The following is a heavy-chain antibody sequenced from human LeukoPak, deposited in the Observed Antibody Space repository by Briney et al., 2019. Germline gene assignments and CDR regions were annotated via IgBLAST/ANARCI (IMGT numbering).Heavy chain of an antibody. D-gene: IGHD1-26*01. Sequence: GGSLRLSCAASGFTFSSYAMSWVRQAPGKGLEWVSGISGSGGSTYYADSVKGRFTISRDNSKNTLYLQMNSLRAEDTAVYYCARGIVGAIGYFDYWGQGTLVTVSS. CDR3: ARGIVGAIGYFDY. CDR1: GFTFSSYA. J-gene: IGHJ4*02. CDR2: ISGSGGST. V-gene: IGHV3-23*01.